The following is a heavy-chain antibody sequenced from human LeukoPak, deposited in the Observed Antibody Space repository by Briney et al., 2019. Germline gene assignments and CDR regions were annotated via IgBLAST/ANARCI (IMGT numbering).Heavy chain of an antibody. CDR2: ISSSSSTT. V-gene: IGHV3-48*01. D-gene: IGHD3-16*02. CDR3: ARVLGITFGGVIVPDAFDI. CDR1: GFTVSSNS. J-gene: IGHJ3*02. Sequence: GGSLRLSCTVSGFTVSSNSMNWVRQAPGKGLEWVSYISSSSSTTYYADSVKGRFTISRDNAKNSLYLQMNSLRAEDTAVYYCARVLGITFGGVIVPDAFDIWGQGTMVTVSS.